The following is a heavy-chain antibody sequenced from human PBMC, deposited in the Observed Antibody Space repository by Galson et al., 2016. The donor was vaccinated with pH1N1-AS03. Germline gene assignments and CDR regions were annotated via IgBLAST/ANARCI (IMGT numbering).Heavy chain of an antibody. CDR2: INPKRGGT. CDR1: GYTFTDYY. CDR3: ARETRLNMDRGPTFFFDY. Sequence: SVKVSCKASGYTFTDYYIHWVRQAPGQALEWMGRINPKRGGTNYSQRFQGRVAMTRDTSVNTAYMDLIRLRSDDTAVYYCARETRLNMDRGPTFFFDYWGQGSLVTVSS. D-gene: IGHD3-10*01. V-gene: IGHV1-2*06. J-gene: IGHJ4*02.